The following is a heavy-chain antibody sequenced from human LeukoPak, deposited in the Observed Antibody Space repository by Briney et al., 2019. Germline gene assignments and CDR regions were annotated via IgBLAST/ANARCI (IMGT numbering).Heavy chain of an antibody. D-gene: IGHD6-6*01. CDR1: GFTFTNYV. Sequence: GSLRLSCAASGFTFTNYVMTWVRQAPGKGLEWISTISVSGATTYYADSVQGRFTISRDNSKNTLSLRMNNLRAEDSAIYYCTSRKEYSTSSVYYWGQGTLVTVSS. V-gene: IGHV3-23*01. J-gene: IGHJ4*02. CDR2: ISVSGATT. CDR3: TSRKEYSTSSVYY.